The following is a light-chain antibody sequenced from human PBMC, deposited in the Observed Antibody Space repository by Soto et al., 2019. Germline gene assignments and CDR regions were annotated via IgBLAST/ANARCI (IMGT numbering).Light chain of an antibody. V-gene: IGKV1-39*01. CDR1: QSISSY. CDR3: QHSYSTLYT. CDR2: AAS. Sequence: DIQMTQSPSSLSASVGDRVTITCRASQSISSYLNWYQQKPGKAPNLLIYAASSLQSGVPSRFSGSGSGTDFTLTISILQPEDFATYYCQHSYSTLYTFGQGTKLEIK. J-gene: IGKJ2*01.